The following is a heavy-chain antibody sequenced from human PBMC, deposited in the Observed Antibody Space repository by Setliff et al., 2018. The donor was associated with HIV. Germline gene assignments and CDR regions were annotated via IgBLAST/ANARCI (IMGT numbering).Heavy chain of an antibody. CDR2: ISAYNGNT. D-gene: IGHD5-12*01. CDR1: GYNFTSYG. Sequence: ASVKVSCKASGYNFTSYGISWVRQAPGQGLEWMGWISAYNGNTNYAQKLQGRVTMTTDTSTSTAYMELRSLRSDDTAVYYCARDAPEPSYGGSQVYWGQGTLVTVSS. V-gene: IGHV1-18*01. CDR3: ARDAPEPSYGGSQVY. J-gene: IGHJ4*02.